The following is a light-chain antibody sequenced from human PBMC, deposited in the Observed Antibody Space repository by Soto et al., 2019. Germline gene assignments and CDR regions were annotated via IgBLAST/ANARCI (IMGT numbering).Light chain of an antibody. V-gene: IGKV3-20*01. CDR2: GAS. CDR1: QFIHSRY. CDR3: QQYDSSPIT. J-gene: IGKJ5*01. Sequence: EIVLTQSPGTLSLSPGESATLLCRASQFIHSRYLAWYQQKPGQAPRLLIYGASSRATGIPDRFSGSGSGTEFNLTVTPLEPDDFVVYFCQQYDSSPITCGQGTRLEIK.